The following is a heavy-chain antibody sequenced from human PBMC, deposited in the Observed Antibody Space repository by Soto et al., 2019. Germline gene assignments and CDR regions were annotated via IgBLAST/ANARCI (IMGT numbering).Heavy chain of an antibody. D-gene: IGHD6-6*01. CDR1: GFTFSSYG. Sequence: GGSLRLSCAASGFTFSSYGMHWVRQAPGKGLEWVAVISYDGSNKYYADSVKGRFTISRDNSKNTLYLQMNSLRAEDTAVYYCAKTPGEYEPEYYMDVWGKGTTVTVSS. J-gene: IGHJ6*03. CDR2: ISYDGSNK. CDR3: AKTPGEYEPEYYMDV. V-gene: IGHV3-30*18.